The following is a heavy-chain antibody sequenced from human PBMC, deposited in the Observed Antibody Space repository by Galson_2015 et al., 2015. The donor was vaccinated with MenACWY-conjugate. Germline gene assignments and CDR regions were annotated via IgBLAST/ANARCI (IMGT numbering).Heavy chain of an antibody. Sequence: PALVKPTQTLTLTCSFSDLSGFSLSTTGVGVGWFRQPPGKALEWLALIYWDDDQRYRSSLRLRLTIITETSTSQGVLKMTNMDPDDTGTYFCAHRTDYYNGAFGYWGQGILVTVSS. J-gene: IGHJ4*02. CDR1: DLSGFSLSTTGVG. D-gene: IGHD3-22*01. CDR2: IYWDDDQ. CDR3: AHRTDYYNGAFGY. V-gene: IGHV2-5*02.